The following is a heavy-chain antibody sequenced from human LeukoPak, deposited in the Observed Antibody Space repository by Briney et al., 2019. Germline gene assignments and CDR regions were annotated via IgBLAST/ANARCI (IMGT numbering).Heavy chain of an antibody. CDR1: GFTFSSYG. Sequence: GGSLRLSCAASGFTFSSYGMHWVRQAPGKGLEWVAFIRFDGSNKYYADSVKGRFTISRDNSKNTLYLQMNSLRAEDTAVYYCAKDAVAVAGMGIYYFDYWGQGTLVTVSS. CDR3: AKDAVAVAGMGIYYFDY. V-gene: IGHV3-30*02. CDR2: IRFDGSNK. D-gene: IGHD6-19*01. J-gene: IGHJ4*02.